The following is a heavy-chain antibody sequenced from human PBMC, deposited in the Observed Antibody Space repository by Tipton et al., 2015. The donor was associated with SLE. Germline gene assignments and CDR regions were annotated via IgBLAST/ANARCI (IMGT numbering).Heavy chain of an antibody. J-gene: IGHJ4*02. D-gene: IGHD6-13*01. CDR1: GGSIGSHY. CDR3: ARGGRSSWYFYLDY. CDR2: ISYSGDT. Sequence: TLSLTCTVSGGSIGSHYLNWIPQPPGKGLEWIGYISYSGDTNFNPSLQSRTTISVDTSKNQFSLKLSSLTAADTAVYYCARGGRSSWYFYLDYWSQGTLVTVSS. V-gene: IGHV4-59*11.